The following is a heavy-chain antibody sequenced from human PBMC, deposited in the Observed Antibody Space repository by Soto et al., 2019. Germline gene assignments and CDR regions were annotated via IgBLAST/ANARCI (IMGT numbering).Heavy chain of an antibody. Sequence: QVQLQESGPGLVKPSQTLSLTCTVSGGSISSGDSYWSWIRQHPGKGLEWIGYIYYSGTTSYNPSLWSRVSISLDTSENGFSLKLSSVTAADTAVYFSAREGYHYNGMDVWGHGTTVTVSS. CDR2: IYYSGTT. J-gene: IGHJ6*02. V-gene: IGHV4-31*03. CDR1: GGSISSGDSY. CDR3: AREGYHYNGMDV.